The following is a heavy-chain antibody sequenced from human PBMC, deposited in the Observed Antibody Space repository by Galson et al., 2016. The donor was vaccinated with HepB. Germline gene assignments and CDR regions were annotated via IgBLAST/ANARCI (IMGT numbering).Heavy chain of an antibody. Sequence: CAISGDSVSSKTVAWNWIRQSPSRGLEWLGGTYSRSRWHTDYAPSMKSRITISSDTSKNQFSLQLNSVTPEDTAVYYCVRAATTLRSGWKTLAPRFYYSGMDVWGQGMTVTVSS. CDR1: GDSVSSKTVA. J-gene: IGHJ6*02. D-gene: IGHD6-19*01. CDR2: TYSRSRWHT. V-gene: IGHV6-1*01. CDR3: VRAATTLRSGWKTLAPRFYYSGMDV.